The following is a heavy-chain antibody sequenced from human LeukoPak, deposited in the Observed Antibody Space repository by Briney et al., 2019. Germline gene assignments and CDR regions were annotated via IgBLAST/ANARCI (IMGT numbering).Heavy chain of an antibody. CDR2: IKQDGSEK. Sequence: GGSLRLSCAASGFTFSTYWMSWVRQAPGTGLEWVASIKQDGSEKSYVDSVKGRFTISRDNAKNSLYLQMNSLRAKDTAVYYWGRGVYQLLWYWARGTLVTVSS. CDR3: GRGVYQLLWY. V-gene: IGHV3-7*04. J-gene: IGHJ4*02. CDR1: GFTFSTYW. D-gene: IGHD2-2*01.